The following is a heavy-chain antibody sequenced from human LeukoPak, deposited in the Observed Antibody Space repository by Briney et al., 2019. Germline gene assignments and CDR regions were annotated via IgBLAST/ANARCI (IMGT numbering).Heavy chain of an antibody. CDR2: MSHDGSNE. CDR1: GFTFSNYA. CDR3: ARGLSTTVTTNCLNF. Sequence: GGSLRLSCAASGFTFSNYAMYWVRQTPGKGLEWVAVMSHDGSNEYYADSVKGRFTIFRDSYKTTLYLQMNSLRGEDTAVYYCARGLSTTVTTNCLNFWGQGTLVTVSP. D-gene: IGHD4-11*01. J-gene: IGHJ4*02. V-gene: IGHV3-30-3*01.